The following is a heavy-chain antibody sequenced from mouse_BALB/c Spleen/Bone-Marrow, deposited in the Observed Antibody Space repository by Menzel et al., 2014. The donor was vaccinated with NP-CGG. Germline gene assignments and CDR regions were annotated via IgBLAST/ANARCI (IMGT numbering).Heavy chain of an antibody. CDR1: GFTFSSYA. V-gene: IGHV5-6-5*01. CDR3: ARGGLRYFDV. J-gene: IGHJ1*01. Sequence: EVKLVESGGGLVKPGGSLKLSCAASGFTFSSYAMSWVRRTPEKRLEWVASISSGGSTYYPDSVKGRFTISRDNARNILYLQMSSLRSEDTAMYYCARGGLRYFDVWGAGTTVTVSS. CDR2: ISSGGST. D-gene: IGHD3-2*02.